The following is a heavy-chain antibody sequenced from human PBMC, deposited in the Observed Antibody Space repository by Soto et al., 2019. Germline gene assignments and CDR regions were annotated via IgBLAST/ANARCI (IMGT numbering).Heavy chain of an antibody. CDR3: AKYLNGEWEIIAY. J-gene: IGHJ4*02. CDR2: ISYDGSNK. CDR1: GFTFRSYG. Sequence: QVQLFESGGGVVQPWRSLRLSCAASGFTFRSYGMHWVRQAPGKGLEWVAVISYDGSNKYYADSVKGRFTISRDNSKNTLYLQMNSLRAEDTAVYYCAKYLNGEWEIIAYWGQGTLVTVS. V-gene: IGHV3-30*18. D-gene: IGHD1-26*01.